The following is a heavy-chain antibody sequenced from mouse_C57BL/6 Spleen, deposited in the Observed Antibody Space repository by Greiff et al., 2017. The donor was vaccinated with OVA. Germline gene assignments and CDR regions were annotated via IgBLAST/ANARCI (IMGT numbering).Heavy chain of an antibody. CDR3: ARALTGPFAY. V-gene: IGHV1-82*01. CDR1: GYAFSSSW. CDR2: IYPGDGDT. D-gene: IGHD4-1*01. J-gene: IGHJ3*01. Sequence: VQLVESGPELVKPGASVKISCKASGYAFSSSWMNWVKQRPGKGLEWIGRIYPGDGDTNYNGKFKGKATLTADKSSSTAYMQLSSLTSEDSAVYFCARALTGPFAYWGQGTLVTVSA.